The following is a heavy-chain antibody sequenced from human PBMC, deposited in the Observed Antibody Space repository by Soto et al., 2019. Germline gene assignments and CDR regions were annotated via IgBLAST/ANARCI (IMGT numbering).Heavy chain of an antibody. V-gene: IGHV3-53*01. J-gene: IGHJ6*02. CDR2: TYTERTT. CDR3: ARAPETYDFSLDV. Sequence: GGSLRLSCAASGFTVRRHYMRWCRQAPGKGLEWVSTTYTERTTSYADTVKGRFTNTRENPEDARDLKVSGVRAEDKAVFYCARAPETYDFSLDVWGQGTTVTVSS. CDR1: GFTVRRHY.